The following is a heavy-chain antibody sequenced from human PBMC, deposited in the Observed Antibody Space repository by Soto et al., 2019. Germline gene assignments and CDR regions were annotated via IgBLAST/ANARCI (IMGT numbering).Heavy chain of an antibody. CDR2: IYHSGTT. J-gene: IGHJ4*02. V-gene: IGHV4-4*02. CDR3: ARDFKAPNDAWAFDY. Sequence: QVQLQESGPGLVMPSGTLSLTCAVSGASISSSDWWNWVRQSPEKGLEWIGEIYHSGTTIYNPSLKSRVTISVDESKNHFSLKLTSVTAADTAVYFCARDFKAPNDAWAFDYWGQGTLVTVSS. D-gene: IGHD3-16*01. CDR1: GASISSSDW.